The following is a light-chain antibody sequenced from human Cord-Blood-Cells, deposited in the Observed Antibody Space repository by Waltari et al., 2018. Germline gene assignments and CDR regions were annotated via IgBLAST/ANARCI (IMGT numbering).Light chain of an antibody. CDR1: QSVSSSY. Sequence: EIVLTQSPGTLSLSPGERATLSCRPSQSVSSSYLAWYQQKPGQAPRLLIYGASSRATGIPDRFSGSGSGTDFTLTISRLEPEDFAVYYCQQYGSLFGQGTKVEIK. CDR3: QQYGSL. J-gene: IGKJ1*01. CDR2: GAS. V-gene: IGKV3-20*01.